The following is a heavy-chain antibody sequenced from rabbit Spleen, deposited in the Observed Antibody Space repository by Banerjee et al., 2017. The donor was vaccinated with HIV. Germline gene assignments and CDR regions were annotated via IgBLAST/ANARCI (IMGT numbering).Heavy chain of an antibody. CDR3: ARDGAGGTYFNL. CDR2: IDPVFGTT. Sequence: QLEETGGGLVQPGGSLTLSCKASGFDFSSSYMNWVRQAPGKGLEWIGYIDPVFGTTYYATWVSGRFTISSHNAQNTLYLQLNSLTAADTATYFCARDGAGGTYFNLWGQGTLVTVS. J-gene: IGHJ4*01. D-gene: IGHD8-1*01. V-gene: IGHV1S7*01. CDR1: GFDFSSSY.